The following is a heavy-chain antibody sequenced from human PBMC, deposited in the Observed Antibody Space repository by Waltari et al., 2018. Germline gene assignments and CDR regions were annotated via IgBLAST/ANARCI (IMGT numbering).Heavy chain of an antibody. V-gene: IGHV3-23*01. J-gene: IGHJ4*02. D-gene: IGHD4-17*01. Sequence: EVQLLESGGGSVQPGGSLRLSCAASGFTSSSYAMSWVRRAPGKGLEWVSAISCSGGSTYYADSVKGRLTISRDNSKSTLYLQMNNLRAEDTAVYYCAKEDYGDYVPGNYWGQGTLVTVSS. CDR2: ISCSGGST. CDR3: AKEDYGDYVPGNY. CDR1: GFTSSSYA.